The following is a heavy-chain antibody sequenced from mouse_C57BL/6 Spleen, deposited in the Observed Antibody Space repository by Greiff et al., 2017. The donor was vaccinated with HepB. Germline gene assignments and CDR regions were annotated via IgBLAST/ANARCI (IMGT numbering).Heavy chain of an antibody. CDR2: INPGSGGT. V-gene: IGHV1-54*01. CDR1: GYAFTNYL. CDR3: ARPYDYDEGAWFAY. J-gene: IGHJ3*01. D-gene: IGHD2-4*01. Sequence: QVQLKQSGAELVRPGTSVKVSCKASGYAFTNYLIEWVKQRPGQGLEWIGVINPGSGGTNYNEKFKGKATLTADKSSSTAYMQLSSLTSEDSAVYFCARPYDYDEGAWFAYWGQGTLVTVSA.